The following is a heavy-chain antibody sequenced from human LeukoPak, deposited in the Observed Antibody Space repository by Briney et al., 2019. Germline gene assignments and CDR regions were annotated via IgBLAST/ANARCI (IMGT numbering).Heavy chain of an antibody. CDR1: GYTFTSYY. Sequence: ASVKVSCKASGYTFTSYYMHWVRQAPGQGLEWMGIINPSGGSTSYAQKFQGRVTMTRDTSTSTAYMELSSLRSEDTAVYYCARDRGDYDFWSGPYPFDYWGQGTLVTVSS. CDR3: ARDRGDYDFWSGPYPFDY. D-gene: IGHD3-3*01. CDR2: INPSGGST. V-gene: IGHV1-46*01. J-gene: IGHJ4*02.